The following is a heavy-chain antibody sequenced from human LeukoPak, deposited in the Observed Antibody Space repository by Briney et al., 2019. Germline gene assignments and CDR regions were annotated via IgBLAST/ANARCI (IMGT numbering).Heavy chain of an antibody. D-gene: IGHD3-9*01. CDR2: IYIDGNT. J-gene: IGHJ4*02. CDR1: GLTVSSNF. CDR3: ASERRYDILTGYYPLHY. Sequence: GGSLRLSCAASGLTVSSNFMTWVRLAPGKGLECVSVIYIDGNTFYADSVKGRFTISRVNSKNTLFLQMNSLRPEDTAVYYCASERRYDILTGYYPLHYWGQGALVTVSS. V-gene: IGHV3-66*02.